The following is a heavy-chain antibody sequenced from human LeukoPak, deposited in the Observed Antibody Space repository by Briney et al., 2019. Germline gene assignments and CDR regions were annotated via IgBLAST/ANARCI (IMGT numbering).Heavy chain of an antibody. J-gene: IGHJ5*02. CDR3: AKDTTPPKAGFDP. D-gene: IGHD1-14*01. V-gene: IGHV3-30*02. CDR2: IRYDGSNK. Sequence: GGSLRLSCAAAGFTFSSYGMHWVRQAPGKGLEWVAFIRYDGSNKYYADSVKGRFTISRDNSKYTLYLQMNSLRAEDTSIYFCAKDTTPPKAGFDPWGQRTLVTVSS. CDR1: GFTFSSYG.